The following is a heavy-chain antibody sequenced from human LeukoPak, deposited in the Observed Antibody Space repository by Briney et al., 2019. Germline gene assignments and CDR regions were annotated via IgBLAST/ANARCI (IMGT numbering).Heavy chain of an antibody. CDR1: GYTFTGHY. CDR2: INPNSGGT. D-gene: IGHD2-2*01. CDR3: AVQYCSSTSCYSWFDP. J-gene: IGHJ5*02. Sequence: GASVKVSCKASGYTFTGHYMHWLRQAPGQGLEWMGWINPNSGGTNYAQKFQGRVTMTRDTSISTAYMELSRLRSDDTAVYYCAVQYCSSTSCYSWFDPWGQGTLVTASS. V-gene: IGHV1-2*02.